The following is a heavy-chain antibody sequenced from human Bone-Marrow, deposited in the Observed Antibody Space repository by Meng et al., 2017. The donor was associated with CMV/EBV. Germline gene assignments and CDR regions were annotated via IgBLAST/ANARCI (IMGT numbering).Heavy chain of an antibody. D-gene: IGHD6-25*01. CDR1: GTFSSYA. V-gene: IGHV1-69*04. Sequence: GTFSSYAISWVRQAPGQGLEWMGWIIPILCIANYAQKFQGSVTITADKSTITAYMELSSLRSEDTAVYYCARARIAARKPYNWFDPWGQGTLVTVSS. J-gene: IGHJ5*02. CDR3: ARARIAARKPYNWFDP. CDR2: IIPILCIA.